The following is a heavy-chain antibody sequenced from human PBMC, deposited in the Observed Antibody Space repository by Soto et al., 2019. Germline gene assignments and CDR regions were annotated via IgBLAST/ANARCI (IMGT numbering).Heavy chain of an antibody. CDR2: IFSSGST. Sequence: SETLSLTCTVSGGFITDYSWVWIRQPAGKGLEWIGRIFSSGSTNYNPSLKGRIAMSLDTSKNQFSLKLNSATATDTAVYFCARDQGVVVTADNWFDPWGQGILVTVSS. V-gene: IGHV4-4*07. D-gene: IGHD2-21*02. CDR3: ARDQGVVVTADNWFDP. CDR1: GGFITDYS. J-gene: IGHJ5*02.